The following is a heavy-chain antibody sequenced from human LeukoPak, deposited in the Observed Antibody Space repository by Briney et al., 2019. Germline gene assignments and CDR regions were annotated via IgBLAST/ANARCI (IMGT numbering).Heavy chain of an antibody. J-gene: IGHJ4*02. D-gene: IGHD1-26*01. Sequence: PGGSLRLSCAASGFTFSSGAMSWVRQAPGRGLEWISSLSANGRGAYYADSVQGRFTISRDTSNNTLFLHMSRLRAEDTAVYYCAKRRTSAFPDFDYWGQGTLVTVSS. CDR1: GFTFSSGA. CDR2: LSANGRGA. V-gene: IGHV3-23*01. CDR3: AKRRTSAFPDFDY.